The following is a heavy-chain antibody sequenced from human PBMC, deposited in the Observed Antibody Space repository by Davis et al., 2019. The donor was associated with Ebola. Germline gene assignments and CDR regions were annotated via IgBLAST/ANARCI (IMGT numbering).Heavy chain of an antibody. CDR1: GFTFSSYA. D-gene: IGHD3-3*01. J-gene: IGHJ6*02. Sequence: GESLKISCAASGFTFSSYAMSWVRQAPGKGLEWVSAISGSGGSTYYADSVKGRFTISRDNSKNTLYLQMNSLRAEDTAVYYCAKSLTRLRFLEWHYGMDVWGQGTTVTVSS. V-gene: IGHV3-23*01. CDR2: ISGSGGST. CDR3: AKSLTRLRFLEWHYGMDV.